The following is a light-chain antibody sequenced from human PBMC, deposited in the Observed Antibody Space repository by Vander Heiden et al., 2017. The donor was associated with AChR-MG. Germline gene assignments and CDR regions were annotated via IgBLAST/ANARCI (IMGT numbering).Light chain of an antibody. J-gene: IGKJ2*01. Sequence: IVMTQSPDSLAVSLSERATINCKSSPSVFYSSNHKNSLAWYQQKPGQPPKLLISGASSRESGVPDRFSGSGSGTDFTLTINSLQAEDVAVYYCQQGDSPPYTFGQGTKLEIK. CDR3: QQGDSPPYT. V-gene: IGKV4-1*01. CDR2: GAS. CDR1: PSVFYSSNHKNS.